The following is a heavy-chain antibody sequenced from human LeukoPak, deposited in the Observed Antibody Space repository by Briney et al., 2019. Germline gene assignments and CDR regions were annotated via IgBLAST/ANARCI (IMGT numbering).Heavy chain of an antibody. Sequence: SETLSLTCTVSGGSISSSSYYWGWIRQPPRKGLEWIGSIYYSGSTYYNPSLKSRVTISVDKSKNQFSLKLSSVTAAETAVYYCARQVYGDPNFDYWGQGTLVTVSS. CDR3: ARQVYGDPNFDY. V-gene: IGHV4-39*01. CDR2: IYYSGST. CDR1: GGSISSSSYY. D-gene: IGHD4-17*01. J-gene: IGHJ4*02.